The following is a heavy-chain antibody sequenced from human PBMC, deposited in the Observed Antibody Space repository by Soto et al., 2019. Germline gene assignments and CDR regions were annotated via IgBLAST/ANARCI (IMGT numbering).Heavy chain of an antibody. Sequence: QVQLVQSGAEVKKPGASVKVSCKTSGYTFTGYGINWVRQAPGHGLEWMGWISVFNGNTKYGQNIQDRVIMTTDTSSSTAYMELMSLRSDETAVYFCGRDGSGGIIDSWGQGTMLIVSS. CDR2: ISVFNGNT. V-gene: IGHV1-18*01. CDR1: GYTFTGYG. CDR3: GRDGSGGIIDS. D-gene: IGHD2-15*01. J-gene: IGHJ3*01.